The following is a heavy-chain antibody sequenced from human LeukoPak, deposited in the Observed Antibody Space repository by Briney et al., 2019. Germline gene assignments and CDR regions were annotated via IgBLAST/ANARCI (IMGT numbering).Heavy chain of an antibody. CDR1: GYTLTELS. CDR2: FDPEDGET. V-gene: IGHV1-24*01. D-gene: IGHD6-19*01. CDR3: ATESQSSGWYTTAFDI. Sequence: ASVKVSCKVSGYTLTELSLHWVRQAPGRGLEWMGGFDPEDGETIYARKFQGRVTMTEDTSTDTAYMELSSLRSDDTAVYYCATESQSSGWYTTAFDIWGQGTVVTVSS. J-gene: IGHJ3*02.